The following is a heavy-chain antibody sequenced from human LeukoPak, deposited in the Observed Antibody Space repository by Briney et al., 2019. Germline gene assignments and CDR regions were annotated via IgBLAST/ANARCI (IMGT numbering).Heavy chain of an antibody. CDR3: ARRNHGGYPEY. Sequence: SETLSLTCTVSGGSISSHYWSWLRQPPGKGLEGIGYSYYSGSTNYNPSLKSRVTISVDTSKNQFSLKLSSVTAADAAVYYCARRNHGGYPEYWGQGTLVTVSS. CDR2: SYYSGST. CDR1: GGSISSHY. V-gene: IGHV4-59*11. D-gene: IGHD2-15*01. J-gene: IGHJ4*02.